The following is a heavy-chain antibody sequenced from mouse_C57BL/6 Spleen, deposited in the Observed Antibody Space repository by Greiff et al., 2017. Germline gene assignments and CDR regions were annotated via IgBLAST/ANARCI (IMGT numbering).Heavy chain of an antibody. CDR2: ISHSGST. CDR3: SRSGDYDVGCFDY. D-gene: IGHD2-4*01. J-gene: IGHJ2*01. V-gene: IGHV3-8*01. CDR1: GYSITSDY. Sequence: EVKLQESGPGLAKPSQTLSLTCTVTGYSITSDYWNWIRKFPGHNLEYMGYISHSGSTYYNPSLKSRISITRDTATNQYYLQVKSVTTEDTATYDCSRSGDYDVGCFDYWGQGTTLTVSS.